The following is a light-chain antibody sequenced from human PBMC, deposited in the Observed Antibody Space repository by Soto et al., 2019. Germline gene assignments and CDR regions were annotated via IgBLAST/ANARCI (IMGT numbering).Light chain of an antibody. CDR3: CSYTSTSTLYV. CDR2: EVS. CDR1: TSDIGGYNY. V-gene: IGLV2-14*01. Sequence: QSALTQPASVSGSPGQSITISCTGTTSDIGGYNYVSWYQHHPGKAPKLMIYEVSSRPSGVSNRFSGSKSGNTASLTISGLQAEDEADYFCCSYTSTSTLYVFGSGTKLTVL. J-gene: IGLJ1*01.